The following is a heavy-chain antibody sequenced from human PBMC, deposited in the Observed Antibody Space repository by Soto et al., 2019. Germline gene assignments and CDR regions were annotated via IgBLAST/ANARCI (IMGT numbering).Heavy chain of an antibody. CDR3: GRNDWYRFDP. CDR1: GGSITSNW. CDR2: IYHNGRF. V-gene: IGHV4-4*02. D-gene: IGHD3-9*01. J-gene: IGHJ5*02. Sequence: QVQLQESGPGLVNPSGTLSLTCVVSGGSITSNWWSWVRQPPGKGLEWIGEIYHNGRFNYNPSLRSRLTIARDKSKNQLSLQLTSVTAADTAVHYCGRNDWYRFDPWGPGTLVTVSS.